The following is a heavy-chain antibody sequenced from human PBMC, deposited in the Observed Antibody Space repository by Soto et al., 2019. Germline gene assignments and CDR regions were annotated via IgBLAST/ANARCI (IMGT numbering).Heavy chain of an antibody. CDR3: ARELHGGSYGMDV. CDR2: ITTAGDT. V-gene: IGHV3-13*01. J-gene: IGHJ6*02. CDR1: GFTFSNYD. Sequence: EVQLVESGGGLVQPGGSLRLSCAASGFTFSNYDMHWVRQVTGKGLEWVSGITTAGDTYYPVSVKGRFTISREKAKNSLYLQMNSLSAGDTAVYYWARELHGGSYGMDVWGQGTTVTVSS.